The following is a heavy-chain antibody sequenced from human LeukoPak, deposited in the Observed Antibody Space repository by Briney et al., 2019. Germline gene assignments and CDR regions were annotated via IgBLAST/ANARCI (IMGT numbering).Heavy chain of an antibody. V-gene: IGHV3-49*04. Sequence: PGGTLRLSCAGSGFTFSNSGMSWVRQAPGKGLEWVGFIRSKAYGGTTEYAASVKGRFTISRDDSKSIAYLQMNSLKTEDTAVYYCTRAGGYSSSYPIFDYWGQGTLVTVSS. CDR1: GFTFSNSG. J-gene: IGHJ4*02. CDR3: TRAGGYSSSYPIFDY. D-gene: IGHD6-13*01. CDR2: IRSKAYGGTT.